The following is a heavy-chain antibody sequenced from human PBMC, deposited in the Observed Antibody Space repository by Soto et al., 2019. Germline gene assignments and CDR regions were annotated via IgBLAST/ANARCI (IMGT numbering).Heavy chain of an antibody. D-gene: IGHD3-10*01. V-gene: IGHV4-34*01. CDR3: ARGASYLYYYYYMDV. Sequence: ETLSLTCAVYGGSFSGYYWSWIRQPPGKGLEWIGEINHSGSTNYNPSLKSRVTISVDTSKNQFSLKLSSVTAADTAVYYCARGASYLYYYYYMDVWGKGTTVPVS. CDR1: GGSFSGYY. CDR2: INHSGST. J-gene: IGHJ6*03.